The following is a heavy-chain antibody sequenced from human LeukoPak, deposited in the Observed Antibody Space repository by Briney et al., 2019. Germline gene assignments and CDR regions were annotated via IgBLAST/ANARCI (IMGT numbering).Heavy chain of an antibody. CDR2: ISGSGGAT. CDR3: AKMRRGWGLFDS. J-gene: IGHJ4*02. D-gene: IGHD6-19*01. V-gene: IGHV3-23*01. CDR1: GFTFSTYA. Sequence: GGSLRLSCAASGFTFSTYAMSWVRQAPGKGLEWVSHISGSGGATYYADFVRGRFTLSRDNSGNRVHMQMNSLTAEDTAIYYCAKMRRGWGLFDSWGQGILVTVSS.